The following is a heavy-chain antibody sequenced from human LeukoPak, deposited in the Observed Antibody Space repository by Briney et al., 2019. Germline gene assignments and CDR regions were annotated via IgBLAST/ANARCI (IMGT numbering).Heavy chain of an antibody. V-gene: IGHV3-66*02. D-gene: IGHD6-25*01. J-gene: IGHJ4*02. CDR3: ARDPAGTEGY. Sequence: EGSLRLSCAASGFTVSSNYMSWVRQAPGKGLEWVSVIYSGGSTYYADSVKGRFTISRDNSKNTLYLQMNSLRAEDTAVYYCARDPAGTEGYWGQGTLVTVSS. CDR1: GFTVSSNY. CDR2: IYSGGST.